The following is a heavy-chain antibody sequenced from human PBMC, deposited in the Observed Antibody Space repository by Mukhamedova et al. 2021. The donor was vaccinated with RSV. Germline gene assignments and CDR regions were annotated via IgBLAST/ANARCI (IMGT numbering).Heavy chain of an antibody. CDR3: ARGRGMATIKYYYYGMDV. Sequence: INPSGGSTSYAQKFQGRVTMTRDTSTSTAYMELSSLRSEDTAVYYCARGRGMATIKYYYYGMDVWGQGTTVTVSS. V-gene: IGHV1-46*01. CDR2: INPSGGST. J-gene: IGHJ6*02. D-gene: IGHD5-24*01.